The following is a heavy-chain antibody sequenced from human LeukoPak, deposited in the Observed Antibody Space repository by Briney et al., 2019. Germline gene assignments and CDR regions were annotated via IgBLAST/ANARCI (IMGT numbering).Heavy chain of an antibody. J-gene: IGHJ4*02. CDR1: GFTFSSYA. CDR3: AKDNGDRYSSGWPRGYFDY. V-gene: IGHV3-23*01. CDR2: ISGSGGST. Sequence: PGGSLRLSCAASGFTFSSYAMSWVRQAPGKGLERVSAISGSGGSTYYADSVKGRFTISRDNSKNTLYLQMNSLRAEDTAVYYCAKDNGDRYSSGWPRGYFDYWGQGTLVTVSS. D-gene: IGHD6-19*01.